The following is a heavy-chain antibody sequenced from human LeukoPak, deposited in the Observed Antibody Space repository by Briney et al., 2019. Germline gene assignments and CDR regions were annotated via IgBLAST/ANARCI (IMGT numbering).Heavy chain of an antibody. D-gene: IGHD3-22*01. CDR2: IGIGGDT. CDR3: ARAARFLDSTGAHAFDL. Sequence: GGSLRLSCAASGFSFSSYDMHWVRQGTGKGLEWVSGIGIGGDTHYPGSVKGRFTISRENAENSLYLQMNSLRAGDTAVYYCARAARFLDSTGAHAFDLWGQGTLVTVSS. V-gene: IGHV3-13*01. J-gene: IGHJ3*01. CDR1: GFSFSSYD.